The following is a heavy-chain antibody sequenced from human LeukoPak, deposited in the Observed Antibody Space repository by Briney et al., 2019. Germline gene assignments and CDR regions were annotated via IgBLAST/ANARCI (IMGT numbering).Heavy chain of an antibody. CDR3: ARASAHRGTAVAGVYWYFDL. V-gene: IGHV4-59*01. Sequence: SETLSLTCTVSGGSISSYYRSWIRQPPGEGLEWIAYIYYSGSTNYNPSLKSRLTISVDTSKNQFSLKLTSVTAADTAVYYCARASAHRGTAVAGVYWYFDLWGRGTLVTVSS. D-gene: IGHD6-19*01. CDR1: GGSISSYY. CDR2: IYYSGST. J-gene: IGHJ2*01.